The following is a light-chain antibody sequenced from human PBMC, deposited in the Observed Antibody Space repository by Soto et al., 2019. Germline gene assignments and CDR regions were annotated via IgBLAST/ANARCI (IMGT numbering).Light chain of an antibody. CDR2: DVS. J-gene: IGLJ1*01. CDR1: SSDVGGYNY. CDR3: CSYAGSYTLYV. V-gene: IGLV2-11*01. Sequence: QSVLTQPRSVSGSPGQSVTISCTGTSSDVGGYNYVSWCQHHPGKAPKLMIFDVSKRPSGVPDRFSGSKSGNTASLTISGLQAEDEADYYCCSYAGSYTLYVFGTGTKVTVL.